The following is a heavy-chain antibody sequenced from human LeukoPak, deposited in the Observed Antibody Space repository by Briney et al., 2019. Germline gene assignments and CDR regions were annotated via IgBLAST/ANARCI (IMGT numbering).Heavy chain of an antibody. V-gene: IGHV3-66*01. J-gene: IGHJ3*01. CDR2: IYSGGST. CDR3: AREMSTYYYDSAD. D-gene: IGHD3-22*01. Sequence: GGSLRLSCAASGFTFSSYAMSWVRQAPGKGLEWVSVIYSGGSTYYADSVKGRFTISRDNSKNTLYLQMNSLRAEDTAVYYCAREMSTYYYDSADWGQGTMVTVSS. CDR1: GFTFSSYA.